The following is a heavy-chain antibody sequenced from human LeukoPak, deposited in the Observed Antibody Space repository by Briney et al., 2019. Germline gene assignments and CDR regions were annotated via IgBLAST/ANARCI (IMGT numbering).Heavy chain of an antibody. CDR3: AREDSGSYYNYYYFYMDV. Sequence: SETLSLTCTVSGGSISSSSYYWGWIRQPPGKGLEWIGSIYYSGSTYYNPSLKSRVTISVDTSKNQFSLKLSSVTAADTAVYYCAREDSGSYYNYYYFYMDVWGKGTTVTISS. CDR2: IYYSGST. J-gene: IGHJ6*03. D-gene: IGHD3-10*01. V-gene: IGHV4-39*07. CDR1: GGSISSSSYY.